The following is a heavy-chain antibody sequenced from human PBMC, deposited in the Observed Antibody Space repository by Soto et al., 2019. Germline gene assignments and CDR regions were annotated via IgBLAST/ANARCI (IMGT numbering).Heavy chain of an antibody. CDR2: ISYDGSTK. V-gene: IGHV3-30*03. Sequence: PGGSLRLSCAASGFTATDYGMHWVRQAPGKGLEWVALISYDGSTKFYADSVKGRFTISRDNAKNTVYLNLNSLRGEDTAVYYCARAQSSTVITSTHFDPWGQGTPVTVSS. CDR1: GFTATDYG. CDR3: ARAQSSTVITSTHFDP. D-gene: IGHD4-17*01. J-gene: IGHJ5*02.